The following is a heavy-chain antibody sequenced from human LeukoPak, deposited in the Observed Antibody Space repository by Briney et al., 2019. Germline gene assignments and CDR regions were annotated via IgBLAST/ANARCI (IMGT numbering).Heavy chain of an antibody. CDR1: GFTFSTYG. CDR3: ARVTVPLVVITAGGFDY. Sequence: GGSLRLSCAVSGFTFSTYGMHWVRKAPGKGLEGVAFIRSYGNNKYYAHSVEGRFTISRDNSKNTLSLQMNSLRTEDTAVYYCARVTVPLVVITAGGFDYWGQGTLVTVSS. D-gene: IGHD3-22*01. CDR2: IRSYGNNK. V-gene: IGHV3-30*02. J-gene: IGHJ4*02.